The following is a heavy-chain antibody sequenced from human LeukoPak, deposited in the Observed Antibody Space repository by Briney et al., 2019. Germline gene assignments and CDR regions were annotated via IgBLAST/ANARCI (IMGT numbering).Heavy chain of an antibody. J-gene: IGHJ4*02. CDR2: ISSRGSVI. Sequence: GGSLRLACATSAFTFSDYTMNWVRQAPGKRLEWLSSISSRGSVIYYADSVKGRFTISRDNANNSLYLQMNSLRADDTAVYYCARDLGARGYWGRGILVTVSS. CDR3: ARDLGARGY. V-gene: IGHV3-21*01. D-gene: IGHD3-16*01. CDR1: AFTFSDYT.